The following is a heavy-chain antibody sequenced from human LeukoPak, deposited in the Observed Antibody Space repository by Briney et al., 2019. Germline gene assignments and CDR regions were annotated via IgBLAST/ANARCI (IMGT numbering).Heavy chain of an antibody. V-gene: IGHV3-33*06. J-gene: IGHJ6*02. CDR1: GFTFSSYG. Sequence: GRSLRLSCAASGFTFSSYGMHWVRQAPGKGLEWVAVIWYDGSNKYYADSVKGRFTISRDNSKNTLYLQMNSLRAEDTAVYYCAKDDCSGGSCFSPYYYYGMDVWGQGTTVTVSS. CDR2: IWYDGSNK. D-gene: IGHD2-15*01. CDR3: AKDDCSGGSCFSPYYYYGMDV.